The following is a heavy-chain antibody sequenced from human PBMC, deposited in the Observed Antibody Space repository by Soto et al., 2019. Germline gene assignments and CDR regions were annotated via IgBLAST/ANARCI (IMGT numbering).Heavy chain of an antibody. CDR2: IIPIFGTR. V-gene: IGHV1-69*15. CDR3: AKDGGRVCYFGNWFGP. Sequence: QVQLVQSGAEVKKPGSSVKVSCKASGGTFSNYAITWVRQAPGQGLEWLGRIIPIFGTRDYAQKFQGRVTITADDSTTKAYMELSSRRSDDSAVYYCAKDGGRVCYFGNWFGPWGQGTLVTVSS. D-gene: IGHD2-15*01. CDR1: GGTFSNYA. J-gene: IGHJ5*02.